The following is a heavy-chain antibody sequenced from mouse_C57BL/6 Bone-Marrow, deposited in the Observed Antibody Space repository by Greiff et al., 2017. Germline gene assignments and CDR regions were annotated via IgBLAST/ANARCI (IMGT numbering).Heavy chain of an antibody. J-gene: IGHJ2*01. CDR1: GFTFSSYG. V-gene: IGHV5-6*01. CDR3: ASLHYYGSSYDYFDY. Sequence: EVQWVESGGDLVKPGGSLKLSCAASGFTFSSYGMSWVRQTPDKRLEWVATISSGGSYTYYPDSVKGRFTISRDNAKNTLYLQMSSLKSEDTAMYYCASLHYYGSSYDYFDYWGQGTTLTVSS. D-gene: IGHD1-1*01. CDR2: ISSGGSYT.